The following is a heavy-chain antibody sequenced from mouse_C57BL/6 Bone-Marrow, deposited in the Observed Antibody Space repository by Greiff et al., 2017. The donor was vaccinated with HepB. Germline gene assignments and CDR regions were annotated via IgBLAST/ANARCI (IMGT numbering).Heavy chain of an antibody. J-gene: IGHJ4*01. Sequence: LVESGPELVKPGASVKLSCKASGYTFTSYDINWVKQRPGQGLEWIGWLYPRDGSTKYNEKFKGKATFTVDTSSSTAYMELHSLTSEDSAVYFCAFRAMDYWGQGTSVTVSS. CDR1: GYTFTSYD. V-gene: IGHV1-85*01. CDR3: AFRAMDY. CDR2: LYPRDGST.